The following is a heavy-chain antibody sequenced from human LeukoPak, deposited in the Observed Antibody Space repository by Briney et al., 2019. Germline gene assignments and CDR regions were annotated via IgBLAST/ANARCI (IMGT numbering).Heavy chain of an antibody. CDR3: ARRHTVTVDY. D-gene: IGHD4-11*01. J-gene: IGHJ4*02. CDR2: IFYSGST. CDR1: GGSISSSNW. Sequence: SGTLSLTCAVSGGSISSSNWWSWVRQPPGKGLEWIGNIFYSGSTYYSGNTFYNPSLKSRVTISADTSKNQFSLKLTSVTAADTAVYYCARRHTVTVDYWGQGTLVTVSS. V-gene: IGHV4-4*02.